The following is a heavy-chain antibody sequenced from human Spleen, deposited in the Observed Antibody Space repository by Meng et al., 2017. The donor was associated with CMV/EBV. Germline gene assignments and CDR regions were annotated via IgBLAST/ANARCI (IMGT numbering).Heavy chain of an antibody. V-gene: IGHV3-52*01. CDR1: GFTFSSSW. D-gene: IGHD3-16*01. CDR3: GSREGGY. CDR2: IKCDGSEK. Sequence: GGSLRLSCAASGFTFSSSWMHWVCQAPEKGLEWVADIKCDGSEKYYVDSVKGRLTISRDNAKNSLYLQMNSLRAEDTAVYYCGSREGGYWGQGTLVTVSS. J-gene: IGHJ4*02.